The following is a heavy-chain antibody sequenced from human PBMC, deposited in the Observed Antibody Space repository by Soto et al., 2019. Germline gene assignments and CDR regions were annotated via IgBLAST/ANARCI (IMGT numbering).Heavy chain of an antibody. Sequence: QVLLVESGGGLVKPGGSLRLSCAASGFTFSDHYMSWIRQAPGKGLEWISYITTSGYAIKYADSVKGRFTVSRDNAKNSLFLQMNSLRAEDTAVYYCARGTLALLEVLDNWGQGTLVTVSS. CDR1: GFTFSDHY. V-gene: IGHV3-11*01. D-gene: IGHD1-26*01. J-gene: IGHJ4*02. CDR3: ARGTLALLEVLDN. CDR2: ITTSGYAI.